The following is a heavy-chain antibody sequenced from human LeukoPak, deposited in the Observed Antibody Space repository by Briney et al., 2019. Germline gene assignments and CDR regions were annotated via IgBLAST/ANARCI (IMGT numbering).Heavy chain of an antibody. J-gene: IGHJ4*02. CDR2: ISHDGSIK. CDR3: AIMHGYYDGSGFWVQ. Sequence: GGSLRLSCAASGFTFSSCAMHWVRQAPGKGLEWVAVISHDGSIKHYADSVKGRFTISRDNSKNTLYVQMNSLRAEDTAVYYCAIMHGYYDGSGFWVQWGQGTLVTVSS. V-gene: IGHV3-30*04. D-gene: IGHD3-22*01. CDR1: GFTFSSCA.